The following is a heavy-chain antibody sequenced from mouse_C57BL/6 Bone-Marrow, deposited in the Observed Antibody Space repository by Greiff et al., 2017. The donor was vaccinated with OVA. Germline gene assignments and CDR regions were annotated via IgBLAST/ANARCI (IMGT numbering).Heavy chain of an antibody. CDR3: ATRWLPDY. CDR1: GYSFTGYY. V-gene: IGHV1-43*01. Sequence: EVQLQQSGPELVKPGASVKISCKASGYSFTGYYMHWVKQSSEKSLEWIGEINPSTGGTSYNQKFKGKATLTVDKSSSTAYMQLKSLTSEDSAVYYCATRWLPDYWGQGTTLTVSS. D-gene: IGHD2-3*01. J-gene: IGHJ2*01. CDR2: INPSTGGT.